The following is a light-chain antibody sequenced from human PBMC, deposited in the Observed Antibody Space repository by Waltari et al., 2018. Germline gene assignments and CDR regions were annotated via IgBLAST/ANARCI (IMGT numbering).Light chain of an antibody. J-gene: IGKJ4*01. V-gene: IGKV3-11*01. Sequence: DIVLTQSPATLSLSPGERATLSCRASPSVANYLAWYQQKPGQAPRLLLYDVSNRATDIPARFSGSGFATDFTLTISDLKPEDIAVYYCQQRNKWPVTFGGGTKVEIK. CDR3: QQRNKWPVT. CDR1: PSVANY. CDR2: DVS.